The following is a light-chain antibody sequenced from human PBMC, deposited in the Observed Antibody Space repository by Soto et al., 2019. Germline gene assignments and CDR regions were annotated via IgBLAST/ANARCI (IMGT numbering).Light chain of an antibody. CDR3: QQYGRT. J-gene: IGKJ1*01. CDR1: QSVSSSY. V-gene: IGKV3-20*01. CDR2: GAS. Sequence: EIVLTQSAGTLPLSPGERATLSCRASQSVSSSYLAWYQQKPGQAPRLLIYGASSRATGIPDRFSASGSGTDFTLTISRLEPEDFAVYYCQQYGRTFGQGTKVDIK.